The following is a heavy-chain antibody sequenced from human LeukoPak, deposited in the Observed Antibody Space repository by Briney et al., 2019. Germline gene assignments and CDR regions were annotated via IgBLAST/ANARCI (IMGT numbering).Heavy chain of an antibody. D-gene: IGHD5-18*01. Sequence: SETLSLTCTVSGGSISSYYWSWIRQPPGKGLEWIGYIYYSGSTNYNPSLKRRVTISVDTSKNQFSLKLSSVTAADTAVYYCARGRGYSYGVDYWGQGTLVTVSS. CDR1: GGSISSYY. CDR3: ARGRGYSYGVDY. J-gene: IGHJ4*02. V-gene: IGHV4-59*01. CDR2: IYYSGST.